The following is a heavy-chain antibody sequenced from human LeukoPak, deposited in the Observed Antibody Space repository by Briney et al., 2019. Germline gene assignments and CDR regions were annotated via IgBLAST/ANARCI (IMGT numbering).Heavy chain of an antibody. CDR2: INYTGRT. V-gene: IGHV4-34*01. CDR3: ARERRVAVSARQTVAFDM. Sequence: SETLSLTCAVYGGSFTEYHWSWIRQPPGKSLEWIGEINYTGRTHYNPSLTSRVTISTDMSERQFSLRLTSVTAADTAVYYCARERRVAVSARQTVAFDMWAQGTMVIVSS. CDR1: GGSFTEYH. J-gene: IGHJ3*02. D-gene: IGHD6-19*01.